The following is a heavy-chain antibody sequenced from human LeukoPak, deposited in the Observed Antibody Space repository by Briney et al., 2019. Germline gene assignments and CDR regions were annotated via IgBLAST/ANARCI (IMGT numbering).Heavy chain of an antibody. V-gene: IGHV4-39*07. CDR2: IYYSGST. D-gene: IGHD2-15*01. Sequence: GSLRLSCAASGFTFSSYGMSWVRQPPGKGLEWIGSIYYSGSTYYNPSLKSRVAISVDTSKNQFSLKLSSVTAADTAVYYCARDICSGGSCHLFDYWGQGTLVTASS. J-gene: IGHJ4*02. CDR1: GFTFSSYG. CDR3: ARDICSGGSCHLFDY.